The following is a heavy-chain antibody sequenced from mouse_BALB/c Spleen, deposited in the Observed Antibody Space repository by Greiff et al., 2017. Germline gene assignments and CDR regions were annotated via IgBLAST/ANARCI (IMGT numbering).Heavy chain of an antibody. CDR1: GYTFTSYW. CDR3: ARVYDYDEYFDY. CDR2: INPSNGRT. J-gene: IGHJ2*01. V-gene: IGHV1S81*02. Sequence: QVQLKQPGAELVKPGASVKLSCKASGYTFTSYWMHWVKQRPGQGLEWIGEINPSNGRTNYNEKFKSKATLTVDKSSSTAYMQLSSLTSEDSAVYYCARVYDYDEYFDYWGQGTTLTVSS. D-gene: IGHD2-4*01.